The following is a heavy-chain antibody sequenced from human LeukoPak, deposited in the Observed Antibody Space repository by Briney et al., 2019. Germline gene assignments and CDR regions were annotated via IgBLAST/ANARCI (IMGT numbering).Heavy chain of an antibody. CDR2: ISGSGSST. J-gene: IGHJ4*02. CDR1: GFTFSSYA. D-gene: IGHD3-22*01. Sequence: PGGSLRLSCAASGFTFSSYAMSWVRQAPGKGLEWVSGISGSGSSTNYADSVKGRFTISRDNSKNTLYLQMNSLRVEDTAVYYCAKESGKSYYDSSGSCDYWGQGTLVIVSS. V-gene: IGHV3-23*01. CDR3: AKESGKSYYDSSGSCDY.